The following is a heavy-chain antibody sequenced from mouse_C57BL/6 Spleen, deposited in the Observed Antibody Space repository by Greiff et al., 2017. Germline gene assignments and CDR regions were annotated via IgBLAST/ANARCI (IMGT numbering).Heavy chain of an antibody. CDR1: GFTFSDYY. CDR2: ISNGGGST. D-gene: IGHD1-1*02. V-gene: IGHV5-12*01. Sequence: EVKLVASGGGLVQPGGSLKLSCAASGFTFSDYYMYWVRQTPEKRLEWVAYISNGGGSTYYPDTVKGRFTISRDNAKNTLYLQMSRLKSEDTAMYYCARHGNYVDYWGQGTTLTVSS. CDR3: ARHGNYVDY. J-gene: IGHJ2*01.